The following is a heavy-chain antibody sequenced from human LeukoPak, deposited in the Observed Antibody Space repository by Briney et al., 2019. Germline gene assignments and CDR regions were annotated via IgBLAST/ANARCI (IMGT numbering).Heavy chain of an antibody. CDR2: SYYNGST. V-gene: IGHV4-39*02. J-gene: IGHJ6*03. Sequence: SETLSLTCTVSGGSISSSSYFWGWIRQPPGKGLEWIGSSYYNGSTYHNPSLKSRVTISVDTSKNQFSLKLSSVTAADTAVYYCARERSIRYRINYYYYYMDVWGKGTTVTVSS. CDR3: ARERSIRYRINYYYYYMDV. D-gene: IGHD3-16*02. CDR1: GGSISSSSYF.